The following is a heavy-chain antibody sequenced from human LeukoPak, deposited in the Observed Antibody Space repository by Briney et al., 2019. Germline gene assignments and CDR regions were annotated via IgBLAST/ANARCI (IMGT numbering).Heavy chain of an antibody. J-gene: IGHJ4*02. CDR3: ARDHYYGSGSWDY. V-gene: IGHV3-11*01. CDR2: ISSSGSTI. Sequence: PGGSLRLSCAASGFTFSDYYMSWIRQAPGKGLEGVSYISSSGSTIYYADSVKGRFTISRDNAKNSLYLQMNSLRAEDTAVYYCARDHYYGSGSWDYWGQGTLVTVSS. CDR1: GFTFSDYY. D-gene: IGHD3-10*01.